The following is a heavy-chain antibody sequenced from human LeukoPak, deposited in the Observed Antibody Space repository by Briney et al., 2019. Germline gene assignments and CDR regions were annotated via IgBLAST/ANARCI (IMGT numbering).Heavy chain of an antibody. CDR1: GGSISTYY. V-gene: IGHV4-59*01. CDR3: ARGSYCTNGVCYNEYSFGYI. CDR2: IYYSGST. J-gene: IGHJ4*02. Sequence: SETLSLTCSVSGGSISTYYWSWIRQPPGKGLEWIGYIYYSGSTNCNPSLKSRVTISVDTSKNQFSLKLSSVTAADTAVYYCARGSYCTNGVCYNEYSFGYIWGQGTLVTVSS. D-gene: IGHD2-8*01.